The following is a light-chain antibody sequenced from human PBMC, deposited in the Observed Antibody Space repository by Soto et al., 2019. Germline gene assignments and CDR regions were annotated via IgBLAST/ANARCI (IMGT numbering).Light chain of an antibody. CDR3: QQRSNWPPKLT. J-gene: IGKJ1*01. CDR2: DAS. V-gene: IGKV3-11*01. CDR1: QSVSSY. Sequence: EIVLTQSPATLSLSPGERATLSCRASQSVSSYLAWYQQKPGQAPRLLIYDASNRATGIPARLSGSGSGTDFTLTISSLEPEDFAVYYCQQRSNWPPKLTFGQGTKVEIK.